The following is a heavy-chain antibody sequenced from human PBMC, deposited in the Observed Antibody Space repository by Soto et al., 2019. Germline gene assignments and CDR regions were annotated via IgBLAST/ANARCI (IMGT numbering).Heavy chain of an antibody. J-gene: IGHJ4*02. Sequence: EVQLVESGGGLVQPGGSLRLSCAASGFTFSSYDMHWVRQVAWKGLEWVSAIGVAGDTYYPDSVKGRFTISRENAKNSLYLQMNSLRAEDTAVYYCASGGWGSSWYEGGSRIDYWGQGTLVTVSS. D-gene: IGHD6-13*01. V-gene: IGHV3-13*01. CDR1: GFTFSSYD. CDR3: ASGGWGSSWYEGGSRIDY. CDR2: IGVAGDT.